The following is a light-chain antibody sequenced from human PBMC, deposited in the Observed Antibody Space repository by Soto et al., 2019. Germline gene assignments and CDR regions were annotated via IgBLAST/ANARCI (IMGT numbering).Light chain of an antibody. CDR1: QSVSSN. Sequence: EVGMTQSPATLSVSPGERATLSCRASQSVSSNLAWYQQKPGQTPRLLMYGASTRATGIPARFSGSGSGTEFTLTISSLQSEDFAVYYCQQYHKWPPFTLGGGTKVDI. V-gene: IGKV3-15*01. J-gene: IGKJ4*01. CDR3: QQYHKWPPFT. CDR2: GAS.